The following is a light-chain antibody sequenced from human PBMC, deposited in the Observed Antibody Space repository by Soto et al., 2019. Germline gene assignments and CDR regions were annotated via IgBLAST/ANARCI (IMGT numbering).Light chain of an antibody. CDR2: GAF. V-gene: IGKV3-15*01. CDR3: QQYNDWPLT. J-gene: IGKJ1*01. Sequence: IVMTQSPVTLSVSPGERATLSCRASQSVRSNLAWYQQKPGQAPSLLIYGAFTRATGIPTRFSGTGSGTEFTLTISSLQSEDFALYYCQQYNDWPLTCGQGTKVDIK. CDR1: QSVRSN.